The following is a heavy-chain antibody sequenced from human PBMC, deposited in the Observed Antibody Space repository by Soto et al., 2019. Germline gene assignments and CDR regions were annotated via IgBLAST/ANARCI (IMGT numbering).Heavy chain of an antibody. J-gene: IGHJ3*02. V-gene: IGHV1-46*01. CDR3: AREVWQQLGNDAFDI. D-gene: IGHD6-13*01. CDR2: INPSGGST. CDR1: GYTFTSYH. Sequence: QVQLVQSGAEVKKPGASVKVSCKASGYTFTSYHMHWVRQAPGQGLEWMGIINPSGGSTSYAQKFQGRVTMTRDTSTSTVCMELSSLRSEDTAVYYCAREVWQQLGNDAFDIWGQGTMVTVS.